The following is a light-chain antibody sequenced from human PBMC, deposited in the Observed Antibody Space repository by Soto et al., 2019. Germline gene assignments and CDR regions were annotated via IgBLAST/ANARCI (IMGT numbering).Light chain of an antibody. CDR2: DAS. V-gene: IGKV1-33*01. CDR3: QQYDNLPIT. J-gene: IGKJ5*01. Sequence: DIQMTQSPSSLTAYVGDRVTITCQASQDISNYLNWYQQKPGKAPKLLIYDASNLETGVPSRFSGSGSGTDFTFTISSLQPEDIATYYCQQYDNLPITFGQGTRLEL. CDR1: QDISNY.